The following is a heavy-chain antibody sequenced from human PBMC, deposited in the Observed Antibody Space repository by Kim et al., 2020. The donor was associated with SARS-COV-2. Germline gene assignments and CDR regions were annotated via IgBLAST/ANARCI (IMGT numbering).Heavy chain of an antibody. Sequence: TIYYADSVKGRFTISRDNAKNSLYLQMNSLRAEDTAVYYCAPGLGQKFDYWGQGTLVTVSS. CDR3: APGLGQKFDY. D-gene: IGHD6-19*01. CDR2: TI. V-gene: IGHV3-48*03. J-gene: IGHJ4*02.